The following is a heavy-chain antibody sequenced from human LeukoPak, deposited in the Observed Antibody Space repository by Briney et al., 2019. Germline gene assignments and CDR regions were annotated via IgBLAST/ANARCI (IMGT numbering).Heavy chain of an antibody. D-gene: IGHD2-15*01. CDR3: AIPLGYCSGGSCYDGVNWFDP. Sequence: ASVKVSCKASGYTFTGYYMHWVRQAPGQGLEWMGWINPNSGGTNYAQKFQGRDTMTRDTSISTAYMELSRLRSDDTAVYYCAIPLGYCSGGSCYDGVNWFDPWGQGTLVTVSS. CDR2: INPNSGGT. J-gene: IGHJ5*02. V-gene: IGHV1-2*02. CDR1: GYTFTGYY.